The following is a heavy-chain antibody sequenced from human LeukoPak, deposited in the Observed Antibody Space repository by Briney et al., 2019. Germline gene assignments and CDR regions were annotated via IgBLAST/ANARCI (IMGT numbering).Heavy chain of an antibody. Sequence: SETLSLTCTVSGGSISSYYWSWIRQPPGKGLEWIGYIYYSGSTNYNPSLKSRVTISVDTSKNHFSLKLSSVTAADTAVYYCARTTYYYDSSGYGYYFDYWGQGTLVTVSS. CDR3: ARTTYYYDSSGYGYYFDY. CDR2: IYYSGST. D-gene: IGHD3-22*01. V-gene: IGHV4-59*08. J-gene: IGHJ4*02. CDR1: GGSISSYY.